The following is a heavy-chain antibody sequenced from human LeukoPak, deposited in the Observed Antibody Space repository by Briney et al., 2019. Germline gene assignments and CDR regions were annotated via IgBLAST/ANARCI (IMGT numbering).Heavy chain of an antibody. CDR3: ARHYLSDGILSTFDP. Sequence: SETLSLTCTVSGGSISSSPYYWDWIRQPPGKGLEWIGTIYYRGSTYSNPSLNSRVTISLDTSKNQFSLRLRSVTAADTALYYCARHYLSDGILSTFDPWGQGTLVTVSS. V-gene: IGHV4-39*01. CDR2: IYYRGST. J-gene: IGHJ5*02. D-gene: IGHD2-2*01. CDR1: GGSISSSPYY.